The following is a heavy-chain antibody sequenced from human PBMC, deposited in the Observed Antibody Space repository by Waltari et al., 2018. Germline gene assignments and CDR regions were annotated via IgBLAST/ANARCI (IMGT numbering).Heavy chain of an antibody. CDR2: IYSNGIT. D-gene: IGHD6-13*01. Sequence: EVRLLDSGGGLVQPGGSMRLSCAASGFPFSSYAMSWVRQAPGKGLEWVSVIYSNGITYYRDSVKGRFTISRDNSKNTVYLQMNTLRAEDTALYYCAKDRGSIWYGGFDYWGQGTLVSVSS. CDR1: GFPFSSYA. J-gene: IGHJ4*02. V-gene: IGHV3-23*03. CDR3: AKDRGSIWYGGFDY.